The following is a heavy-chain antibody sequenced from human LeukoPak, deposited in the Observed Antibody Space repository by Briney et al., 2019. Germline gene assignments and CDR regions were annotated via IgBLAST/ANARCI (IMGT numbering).Heavy chain of an antibody. CDR1: TDTFSNFW. D-gene: IGHD2-2*01. CDR3: AKDSSSQYQLLSGGDY. CDR2: IKQDVSEK. Sequence: GGSLRLFCAASTDTFSNFWMSWVRQVAGKGLEWVATIKQDVSEKYYVDSVKGRFTISRDDAKNSLYLQMNSLRAEDTAVYYCAKDSSSQYQLLSGGDYWGQGTLVTVSS. V-gene: IGHV3-7*01. J-gene: IGHJ4*02.